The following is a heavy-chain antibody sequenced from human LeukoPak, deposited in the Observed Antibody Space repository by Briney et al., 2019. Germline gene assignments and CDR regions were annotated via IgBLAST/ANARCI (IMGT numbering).Heavy chain of an antibody. V-gene: IGHV4-4*02. CDR1: GGSISSSNW. Sequence: SETLSLTCAVSGGSISSSNWWSWVRQPPGKGLEWIGEIYHSGSTYYNPSLKSRVTISVDRSKNQLSLKLSSVTAADTAVYYCARERYCSGGSCHDAFDIWGQGTMVTVSS. CDR2: IYHSGST. D-gene: IGHD2-15*01. J-gene: IGHJ3*02. CDR3: ARERYCSGGSCHDAFDI.